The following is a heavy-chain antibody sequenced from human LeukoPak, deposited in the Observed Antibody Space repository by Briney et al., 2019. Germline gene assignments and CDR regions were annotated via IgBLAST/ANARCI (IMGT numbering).Heavy chain of an antibody. CDR3: ARVGLTMDRGVVTYYYYMDF. CDR2: ISGGGGST. V-gene: IGHV3-23*01. CDR1: GFTFSTYA. Sequence: SGGSLRLSCAASGFTFSTYAMSWVRQAPGKGLEWVSGISGGGGSTDYADSVKGRFTISRDNSKNTLSLQMNSLQAEDTAVYYCARVGLTMDRGVVTYYYYMDFWGKGTTVIVSS. J-gene: IGHJ6*03. D-gene: IGHD3-10*01.